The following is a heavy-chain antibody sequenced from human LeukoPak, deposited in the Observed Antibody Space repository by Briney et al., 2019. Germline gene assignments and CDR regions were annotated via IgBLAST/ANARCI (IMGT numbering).Heavy chain of an antibody. D-gene: IGHD6-13*01. CDR3: ARALVAAARNFDY. V-gene: IGHV3-48*01. CDR1: GFTFSTSN. Sequence: GGSLRLSCAASGFTFSTSNMNWVRQAPGKGLEWISYISGSSSTIYYADSVKGRLTISRDNAKNSLYPQMNSLRAEDTAVYYCARALVAAARNFDYWGQGTLVTVSS. J-gene: IGHJ4*02. CDR2: ISGSSSTI.